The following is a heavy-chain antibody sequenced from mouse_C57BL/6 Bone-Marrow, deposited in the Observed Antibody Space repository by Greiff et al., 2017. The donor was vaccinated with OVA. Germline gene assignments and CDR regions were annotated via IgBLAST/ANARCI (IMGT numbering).Heavy chain of an antibody. D-gene: IGHD2-9*01. J-gene: IGHJ2*01. Sequence: QVQLQQSGAELVRPGSSVKLSCKASGYTFTSYWMDWVKQRPGQGLEWIGNIYPSDSETHYNQKFKDKATLTVDKSSSTAYMQLSSLTSEDSAVYYCATGGNRLLWLRRFDYWGQGTTLTVSS. CDR1: GYTFTSYW. CDR2: IYPSDSET. CDR3: ATGGNRLLWLRRFDY. V-gene: IGHV1-61*01.